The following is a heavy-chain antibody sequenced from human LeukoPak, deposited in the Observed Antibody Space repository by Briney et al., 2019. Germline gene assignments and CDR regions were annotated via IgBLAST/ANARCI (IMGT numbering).Heavy chain of an antibody. V-gene: IGHV4-39*01. CDR2: IYYSGST. CDR3: ARVQAIKYYYYMDV. J-gene: IGHJ6*03. Sequence: PSETLSLTCTVSGGSISSSSYYWGWIRQPPGKGLEWIGSIYYSGSTYYNPSLKSRVTISVDTSKNQFSLKLSSVTAADTAVYYCARVQAIKYYYYMDVWGKGTTVTVSS. CDR1: GGSISSSSYY.